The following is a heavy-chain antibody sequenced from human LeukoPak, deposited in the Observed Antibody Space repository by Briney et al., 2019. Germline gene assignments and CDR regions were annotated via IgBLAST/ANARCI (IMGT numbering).Heavy chain of an antibody. CDR3: ARKAVVVVAANDAFDI. V-gene: IGHV1-69*01. J-gene: IGHJ3*02. D-gene: IGHD2-15*01. Sequence: GSSVKVSCKASGGTFSSYAISWVRQAPGQGLEWMGGIIPIFGTANYAQKSQGRVTITADESTSTAYMELSSLRSEDTAVYYCARKAVVVVAANDAFDIWGQGTMVTVSS. CDR1: GGTFSSYA. CDR2: IIPIFGTA.